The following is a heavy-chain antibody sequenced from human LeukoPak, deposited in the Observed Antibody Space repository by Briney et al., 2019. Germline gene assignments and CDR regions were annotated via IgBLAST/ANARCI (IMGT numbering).Heavy chain of an antibody. CDR3: ASGSGVSSSGHYYYGMDV. J-gene: IGHJ6*02. CDR2: IYYSGST. CDR1: GGSISSYY. Sequence: KPSETLSLTCTVSGGSISSYYWSWIRQPPGKGLEWIGYIYYSGSTNYNPSLKSRVTISVDTSKNQFSLKLSSVTAADTAVYYCASGSGVSSSGHYYYGMDVWGQGTTVTVSS. V-gene: IGHV4-59*08. D-gene: IGHD6-6*01.